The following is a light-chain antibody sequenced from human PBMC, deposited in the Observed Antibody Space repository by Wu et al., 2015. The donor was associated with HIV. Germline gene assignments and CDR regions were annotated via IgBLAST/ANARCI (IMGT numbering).Light chain of an antibody. CDR1: QSVNWY. V-gene: IGKV3-11*01. Sequence: DILLTQSPATLSLSPGERATLSCRASQSVNWYLAWFQQKPGQVPRLLIHDSANRATGIPGRFSGSGSGTDFTLTINSLEPEDFAVYYCQQRSSWPWTFGQGTKVEIK. CDR3: QQRSSWPWT. CDR2: DSA. J-gene: IGKJ1*01.